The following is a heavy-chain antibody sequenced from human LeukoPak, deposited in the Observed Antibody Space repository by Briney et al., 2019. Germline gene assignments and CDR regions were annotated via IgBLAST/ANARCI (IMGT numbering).Heavy chain of an antibody. J-gene: IGHJ4*02. V-gene: IGHV3-64*01. CDR3: ARVTYNYVFDY. CDR2: ISSNGGST. CDR1: GFTFSAYA. Sequence: GGSLRLSCVASGFTFSAYAMHWVRQPPGKGLEYVSGISSNGGSTYYANSVKGRFTISRDKSKNTVDLQMGSLRPEDMAIYYCARVTYNYVFDYWGQGALVTVSS. D-gene: IGHD5-24*01.